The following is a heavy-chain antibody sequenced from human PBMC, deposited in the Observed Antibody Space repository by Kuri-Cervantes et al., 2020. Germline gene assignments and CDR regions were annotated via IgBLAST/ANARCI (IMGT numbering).Heavy chain of an antibody. CDR1: GGSISSGGYS. J-gene: IGHJ4*02. Sequence: LRLSCAVSGGSISSGGYSWSWIRQPPGKGLEWIGYIYHSGSTYYNPSLKSRVTISVDTSKNQFSLKLSSVTAADTAVYYCASEYYYDSSGYYLGQGTLVTVSS. CDR3: ASEYYYDSSGYY. D-gene: IGHD3-22*01. V-gene: IGHV4-30-2*02. CDR2: IYHSGST.